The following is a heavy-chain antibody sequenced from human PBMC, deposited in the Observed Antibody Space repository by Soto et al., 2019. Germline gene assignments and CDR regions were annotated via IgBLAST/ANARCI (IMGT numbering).Heavy chain of an antibody. CDR3: ARGSRVKGSTGGLDV. V-gene: IGHV3-30-3*01. J-gene: IGHJ6*02. CDR1: GFTFSSYA. D-gene: IGHD1-26*01. Sequence: QVQLVESGGGVVQPGRSLILSCAASGFTFSSYAMHWVRQAPGKGLEWVAVISYDGSNKYYADSVKGRFTISRDNSKNTLYLQMNSLRGEDTAVYYCARGSRVKGSTGGLDVWGQGTTVTVSS. CDR2: ISYDGSNK.